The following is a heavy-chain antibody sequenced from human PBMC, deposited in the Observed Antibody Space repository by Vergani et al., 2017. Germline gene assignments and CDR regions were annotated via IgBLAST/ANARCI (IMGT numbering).Heavy chain of an antibody. J-gene: IGHJ4*02. D-gene: IGHD2-15*01. V-gene: IGHV4-61*02. CDR2: IHTGGST. Sequence: QVQLHESGPGLVKPSQTLALTCTVSGGSITSGSHYWSWIRPPAGKGPEWIGHIHTGGSTDLNPSFKSRVSISVDTSKSQFSLKLNSVTVADTAVYYCARSRPYCTSGSCPAIWGQGTLVTVSS. CDR1: GGSITSGSHY. CDR3: ARSRPYCTSGSCPAI.